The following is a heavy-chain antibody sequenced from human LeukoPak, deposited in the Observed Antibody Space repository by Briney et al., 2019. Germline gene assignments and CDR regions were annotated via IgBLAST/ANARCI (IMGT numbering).Heavy chain of an antibody. CDR2: ISGSGGST. Sequence: GGSLRLSCAASGFTFSSYAMSWVRQAPGKGLEWVSAISGSGGSTYYAGSVKGRFTISRDNSKNTLYLQMNSLRAEDTAVYYCANGRSGSPLYFDYWGQGTLVTVSS. D-gene: IGHD6-19*01. V-gene: IGHV3-23*01. CDR3: ANGRSGSPLYFDY. CDR1: GFTFSSYA. J-gene: IGHJ4*02.